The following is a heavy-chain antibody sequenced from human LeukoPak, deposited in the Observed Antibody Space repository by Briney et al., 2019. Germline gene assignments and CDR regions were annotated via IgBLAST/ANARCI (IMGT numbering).Heavy chain of an antibody. CDR2: IIPILGIA. Sequence: VASVKVSCKASGGAFSSYAISGVRQAPGQGLEWMGRIIPILGIANYAQKFQGRVTITADKSTSTAYMELSSLRSEDTAVYYCASYNDYYGSGSYPATNNWFDPWGQGTLVTVSS. J-gene: IGHJ5*02. CDR3: ASYNDYYGSGSYPATNNWFDP. V-gene: IGHV1-69*04. CDR1: GGAFSSYA. D-gene: IGHD3-10*01.